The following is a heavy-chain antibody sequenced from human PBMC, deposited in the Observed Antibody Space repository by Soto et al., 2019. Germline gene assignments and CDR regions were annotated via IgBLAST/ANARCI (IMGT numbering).Heavy chain of an antibody. J-gene: IGHJ6*02. Sequence: ASVKVSCKASGYTFTSYGISWLRQSPGQGLEWMGWISAYNGNTNYAQKLQGRVTTTTDTSTSTAYMELRSLRSDDTAVYYCARDRRSGGYYYYYYGMDVWGQGTTVTVSS. CDR1: GYTFTSYG. CDR2: ISAYNGNT. V-gene: IGHV1-18*04. D-gene: IGHD2-15*01. CDR3: ARDRRSGGYYYYYYGMDV.